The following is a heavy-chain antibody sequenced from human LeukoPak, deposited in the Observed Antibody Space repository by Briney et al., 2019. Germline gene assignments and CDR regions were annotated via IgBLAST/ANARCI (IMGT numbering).Heavy chain of an antibody. V-gene: IGHV1-2*02. J-gene: IGHJ4*02. D-gene: IGHD1-26*01. CDR1: GYTFTGYY. Sequence: ASVKVSFKASGYTFTGYYMHWVRQAPGQGLEWMGWLNPKRGGTNYAQKFQGRVTMTRDTSITTAYMELSRLTSDDTAVYYCARDNGMGYYGGSGYFDYWGQGTLVTVSS. CDR3: ARDNGMGYYGGSGYFDY. CDR2: LNPKRGGT.